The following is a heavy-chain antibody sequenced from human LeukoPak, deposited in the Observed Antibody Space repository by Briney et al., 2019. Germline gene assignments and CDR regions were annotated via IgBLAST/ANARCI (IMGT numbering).Heavy chain of an antibody. J-gene: IGHJ4*02. CDR3: ARLVTPEYYFDY. Sequence: GGSLRLSCAASEFSVGSNYMTWVRQAPGKGLEWVSLIYSGGSTYYADSVKGRFTISRDNAKNSLYLQMNSLRAEDTAVYHCARLVTPEYYFDYWGQGTLVAVSS. D-gene: IGHD4-23*01. CDR1: EFSVGSNY. V-gene: IGHV3-66*01. CDR2: IYSGGST.